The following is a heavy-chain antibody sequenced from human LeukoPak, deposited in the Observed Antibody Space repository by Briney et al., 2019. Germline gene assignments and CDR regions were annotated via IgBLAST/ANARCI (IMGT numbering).Heavy chain of an antibody. CDR3: ATTTIRLGY. CDR2: IYYSGST. D-gene: IGHD1-26*01. CDR1: GGSISSYY. V-gene: IGHV4-59*12. Sequence: SETLSLTCTVSGGSISSYYWSWIRQPPGKGLEWIGYIYYSGSTNYNPSLKSRVTISVDTSKDQFSLKLSSVTAADTAVYYCATTTIRLGYWGQGTLVTVSS. J-gene: IGHJ4*02.